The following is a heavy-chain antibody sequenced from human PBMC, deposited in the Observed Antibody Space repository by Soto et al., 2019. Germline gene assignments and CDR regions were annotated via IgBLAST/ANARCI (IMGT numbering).Heavy chain of an antibody. D-gene: IGHD1-26*01. CDR3: AKVGTMGVFDN. CDR1: AFTFSSYA. J-gene: IGHJ4*02. Sequence: EVQLLESGGGLVPPGGSLRLSCAASAFTFSSYAMSWVRQAPGKGLEWLAGITFRGDNTYYADSVKGRFTLSRDNSRNRLDLQMNSLKVEDTALYYCAKVGTMGVFDNWGQGTLLTVSS. CDR2: ITFRGDNT. V-gene: IGHV3-23*01.